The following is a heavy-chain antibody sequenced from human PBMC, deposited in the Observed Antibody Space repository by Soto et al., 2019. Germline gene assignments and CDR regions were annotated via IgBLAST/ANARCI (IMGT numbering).Heavy chain of an antibody. CDR2: ISYDGSNK. D-gene: IGHD2-2*03. J-gene: IGHJ5*02. Sequence: GGSLRLSCAASGFTFSSYAMHWVRQAPGKGLEWVAVISYDGSNKYYADSVKGRFTISRDNSKNTLYLQMNSLRAEDTAVYYCARDGYCSSTSCYDGWFDPWGQGTLVTAPQ. V-gene: IGHV3-30-3*01. CDR1: GFTFSSYA. CDR3: ARDGYCSSTSCYDGWFDP.